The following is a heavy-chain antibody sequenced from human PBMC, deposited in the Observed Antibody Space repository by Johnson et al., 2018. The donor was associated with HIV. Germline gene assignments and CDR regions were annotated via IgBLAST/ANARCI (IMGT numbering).Heavy chain of an antibody. CDR1: GFTVSSNY. Sequence: VQLVESGGGLIQPGGSLRLSCAASGFTVSSNYMSWVRQAPGKGLEWVSVIYSGGSTYYADSVKGRFTFSRDNSKNTLFLLMNSLRAEDTAVFYCARACRDGYTCDAFDIWGQGTMVTVSS. J-gene: IGHJ3*02. CDR2: IYSGGST. CDR3: ARACRDGYTCDAFDI. D-gene: IGHD5-24*01. V-gene: IGHV3-53*01.